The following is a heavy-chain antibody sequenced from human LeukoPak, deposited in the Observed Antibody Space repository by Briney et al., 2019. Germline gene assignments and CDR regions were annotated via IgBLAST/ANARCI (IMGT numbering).Heavy chain of an antibody. D-gene: IGHD6-13*01. V-gene: IGHV5-51*01. CDR1: GYSFTSYW. Sequence: GESLKISCKGSGYSFTSYWIGWVRQMPGRGLEWMGIIYPGDSDTRYSPSLQGQVTISVDKSISTAYLQWSSLKASDTAMYYCARHKVKRAAGTGWFDPWGQGTLVTVSS. J-gene: IGHJ5*02. CDR3: ARHKVKRAAGTGWFDP. CDR2: IYPGDSDT.